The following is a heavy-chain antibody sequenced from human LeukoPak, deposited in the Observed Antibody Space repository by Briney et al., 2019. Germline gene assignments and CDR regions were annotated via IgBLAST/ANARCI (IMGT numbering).Heavy chain of an antibody. CDR3: ARDLSMVAARRVYYYYMDV. CDR1: GFTFSSYS. D-gene: IGHD6-6*01. Sequence: GGSLRLSCAASGFTFSSYSMNWVRQAPGKGLEWVSSISSSSSYIYYADSVKGRFTISRDNAKNSLYLQMNSLRAEDTAVYYCARDLSMVAARRVYYYYMDVWGKGTTVTVSS. V-gene: IGHV3-21*01. J-gene: IGHJ6*03. CDR2: ISSSSSYI.